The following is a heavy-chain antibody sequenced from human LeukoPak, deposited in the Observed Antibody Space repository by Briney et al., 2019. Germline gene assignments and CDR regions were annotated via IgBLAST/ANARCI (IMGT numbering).Heavy chain of an antibody. CDR1: GGSFSGYY. Sequence: PSETLSLTCAVYGGSFSGYYRSWIRQPPGKGLEWIGEINHSGSTNYNPSLKSRVTISVDTSKNQFSLKLNSVTAADTAVYYCARDRSGTYAPHFDYWGQGTLVTVSS. D-gene: IGHD1-26*01. V-gene: IGHV4-34*01. J-gene: IGHJ4*02. CDR2: INHSGST. CDR3: ARDRSGTYAPHFDY.